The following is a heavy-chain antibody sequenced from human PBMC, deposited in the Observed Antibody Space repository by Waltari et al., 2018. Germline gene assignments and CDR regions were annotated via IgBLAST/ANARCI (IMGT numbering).Heavy chain of an antibody. J-gene: IGHJ4*02. V-gene: IGHV4-59*01. CDR1: GGSISSYY. CDR2: IYYSGST. CDR3: ARGQFYFDY. Sequence: QVQLQESGPGLVKPSETLSLTCTVSGGSISSYYWSWIRQPPGKGLEWLGYIYYSGSTNYNPSLKSRVTISVDTSKNQFSLKLSSVTAADTAVYYCARGQFYFDYWGQGTLVTVSS.